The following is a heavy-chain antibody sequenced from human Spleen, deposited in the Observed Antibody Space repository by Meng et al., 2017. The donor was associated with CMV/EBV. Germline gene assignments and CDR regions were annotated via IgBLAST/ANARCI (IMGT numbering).Heavy chain of an antibody. CDR2: ISAYDGNT. V-gene: IGHV1-18*01. Sequence: ASVKVSCKASGSTFTRRATGQGLEWMGRISAYDGNTNYAPKFQGRVTMTTDTYTNTAYMELRSLRSEDTATYYCATEREAPLFTNYWRSYGLDVWGQGTTVTVSS. J-gene: IGHJ6*02. D-gene: IGHD2-8*02. CDR1: GSTFTR. CDR3: ATEREAPLFTNYWRSYGLDV.